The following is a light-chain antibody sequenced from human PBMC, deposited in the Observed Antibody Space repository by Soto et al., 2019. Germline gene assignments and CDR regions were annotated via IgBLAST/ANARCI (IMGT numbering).Light chain of an antibody. Sequence: QSVLTQPPSVSAAPGQKVTISCSGSSSNIGGNSVSWYQQLPGTAPKPLIYDDNKRPSGIPDRFSGSKSGTSATLGITGFQTGEEADYYCGSWDSSMSAYVFGTGTKVNV. V-gene: IGLV1-51*01. CDR2: DDN. CDR3: GSWDSSMSAYV. J-gene: IGLJ1*01. CDR1: SSNIGGNS.